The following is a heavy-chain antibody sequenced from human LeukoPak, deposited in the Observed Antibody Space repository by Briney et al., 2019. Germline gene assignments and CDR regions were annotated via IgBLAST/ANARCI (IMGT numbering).Heavy chain of an antibody. J-gene: IGHJ4*02. Sequence: ASVKVSCKASGYTFTGYFIHWVRQAPGQGLEWMGWINPNNGGTNYAQKFQGRVTMTRDTSISTAYMELSRLRSDDTAVYYCARDERYDSSGYPFDYWGQGTLVTVSS. V-gene: IGHV1-2*02. CDR3: ARDERYDSSGYPFDY. D-gene: IGHD3-22*01. CDR1: GYTFTGYF. CDR2: INPNNGGT.